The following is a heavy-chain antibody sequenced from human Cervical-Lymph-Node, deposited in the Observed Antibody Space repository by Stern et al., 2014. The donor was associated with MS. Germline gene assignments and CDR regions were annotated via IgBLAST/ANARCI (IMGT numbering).Heavy chain of an antibody. V-gene: IGHV4-59*01. CDR2: IYYTGTT. Sequence: QLQLQESGPGLVKPSETLSLTCTVSGASISSYYWNWIRQPPGQGLEWIGYIYYTGTTNYNPSLKGRVAISLDTSKNQFSLILRSVIAADTAVYYCARKSLSMDHYFDSWGQGTLVTVSS. CDR3: ARKSLSMDHYFDS. J-gene: IGHJ4*02. CDR1: GASISSYY. D-gene: IGHD2-2*03.